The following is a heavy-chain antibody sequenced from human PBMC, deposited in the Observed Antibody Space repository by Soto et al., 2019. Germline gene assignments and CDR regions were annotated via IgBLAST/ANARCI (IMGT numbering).Heavy chain of an antibody. D-gene: IGHD1-26*01. CDR2: ISYDGSNK. CDR1: GFTFSSYG. CDR3: AKGSQWELLLDDP. V-gene: IGHV3-30*18. J-gene: IGHJ5*02. Sequence: PGGSLRLSCAASGFTFSSYGMHWVRQAPGKGLEWVAVISYDGSNKYYADSVKGRFTISRDNSKNTLYLQMNSLRAEDTAVYYCAKGSQWELLLDDPWGQGTLVTVLL.